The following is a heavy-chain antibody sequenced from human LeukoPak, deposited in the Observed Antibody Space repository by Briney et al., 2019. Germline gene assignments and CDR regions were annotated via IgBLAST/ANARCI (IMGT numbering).Heavy chain of an antibody. D-gene: IGHD3-3*01. CDR1: GFTFSSYA. Sequence: GGSLRLSCAASGFTFSSYAMHLVRQAPGKGLEWVAVISYDGSNKYYADSVKGRFTISRDNSENTLYLQMNSLRAEDTAVYYCARTEWFSAYFDYWGQGTLVTVSS. V-gene: IGHV3-30-3*01. J-gene: IGHJ4*02. CDR3: ARTEWFSAYFDY. CDR2: ISYDGSNK.